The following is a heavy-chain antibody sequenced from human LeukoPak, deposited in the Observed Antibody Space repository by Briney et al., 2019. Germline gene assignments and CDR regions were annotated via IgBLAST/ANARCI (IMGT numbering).Heavy chain of an antibody. Sequence: GGSLRLSCAASGFTFSSYEMNWVRQAPGQGLEWVSYISSSGSTIYYADSVKGRFTISRDNAKNSLYLQMNSLRAEDTAVYYCARADRFGGEVYYFDYWGQGTLVTVSS. CDR1: GFTFSSYE. V-gene: IGHV3-48*03. CDR3: ARADRFGGEVYYFDY. J-gene: IGHJ4*02. CDR2: ISSSGSTI. D-gene: IGHD3-16*01.